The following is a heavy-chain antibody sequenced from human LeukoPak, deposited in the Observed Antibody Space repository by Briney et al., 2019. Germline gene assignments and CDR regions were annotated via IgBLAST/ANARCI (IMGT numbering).Heavy chain of an antibody. Sequence: GGSLRLSCAASGFTFSSYAMTWVRQAPGKGLEWVSIISGSAASTDYADSVKGRFAISRDNSKTTLYLQMNSLRAEDTAVYFCAKDHTPFGSGSYSTRYYGMDVWGQGTTVIVS. D-gene: IGHD3-10*01. CDR1: GFTFSSYA. CDR3: AKDHTPFGSGSYSTRYYGMDV. V-gene: IGHV3-23*01. CDR2: ISGSAAST. J-gene: IGHJ6*02.